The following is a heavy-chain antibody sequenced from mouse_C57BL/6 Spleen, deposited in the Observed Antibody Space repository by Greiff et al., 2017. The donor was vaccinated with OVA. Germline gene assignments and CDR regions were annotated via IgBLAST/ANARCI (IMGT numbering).Heavy chain of an antibody. J-gene: IGHJ1*03. CDR2: IDPSDSYT. CDR3: ARSTTVRYFDV. CDR1: GYTFTSYW. V-gene: IGHV1-69*01. Sequence: QVQLQQSGAELVMPGASVKLSCKASGYTFTSYWMHWVKQRPGQGLEWIGEIDPSDSYTNYNQKFKGKSTLTVDKSSSTAYMQLSSLTSEDSAVYYCARSTTVRYFDVWGTGTTVTVSS. D-gene: IGHD1-1*01.